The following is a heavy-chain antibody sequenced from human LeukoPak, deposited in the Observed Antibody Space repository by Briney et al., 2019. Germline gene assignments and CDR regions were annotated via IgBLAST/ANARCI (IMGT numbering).Heavy chain of an antibody. Sequence: GGSLRLSXAASGFAFSSYSMNWVRQAPGKGLEWISHIASSSSSIYYADSVKGRFTISRDNAKNSLYLQMNSLRAEDTAVYYCARVSTSMAPWGQGTLVTVSS. J-gene: IGHJ5*02. D-gene: IGHD5-18*01. CDR1: GFAFSSYS. CDR2: IASSSSSI. CDR3: ARVSTSMAP. V-gene: IGHV3-48*01.